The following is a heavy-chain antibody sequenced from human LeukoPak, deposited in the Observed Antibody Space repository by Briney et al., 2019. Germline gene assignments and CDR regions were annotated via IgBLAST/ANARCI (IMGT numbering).Heavy chain of an antibody. V-gene: IGHV3-23*01. CDR1: GFTFSSYV. Sequence: PGGSLRLSCAASGFTFSSYVMSWVRQAPGKGLEWVSGISGSGGTTNYADSVKGRFTISRDNSKNTVYLQMNSLRAEDTAFYYCAKDRFTVTPYYFGFWGQGTLVTVSS. CDR3: AKDRFTVTPYYFGF. CDR2: ISGSGGTT. D-gene: IGHD4-17*01. J-gene: IGHJ4*02.